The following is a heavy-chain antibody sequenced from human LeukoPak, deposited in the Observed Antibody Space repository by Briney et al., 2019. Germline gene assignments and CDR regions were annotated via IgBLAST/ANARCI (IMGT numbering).Heavy chain of an antibody. CDR2: LFSGAST. D-gene: IGHD2-2*01. CDR3: AKDEGSTRTFDY. Sequence: GGSLRLSCGVSGFSVSNNHMSWVRQAPGKGLEWLSVLFSGASTNYADSVKGRFTISRDNSKNTLYLQMNSLRAEDTAVYYCAKDEGSTRTFDYWGQGTLVTVSS. CDR1: GFSVSNNH. J-gene: IGHJ4*02. V-gene: IGHV3-53*05.